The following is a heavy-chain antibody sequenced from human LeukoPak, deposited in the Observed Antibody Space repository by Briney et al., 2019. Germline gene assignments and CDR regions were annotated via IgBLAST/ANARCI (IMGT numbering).Heavy chain of an antibody. J-gene: IGHJ4*02. CDR3: ASVRRGGLGAGGDSLDY. Sequence: PGGSLRLSCAASGFTFDDYAMHWVRQAPGKGREWVSFICSSSSYIYYADSVKGRFTVSRDNAKNSLYLHMNSLRAEDTAVYYCASVRRGGLGAGGDSLDYWGQGTLVTVSS. CDR2: ICSSSSYI. CDR1: GFTFDDYA. V-gene: IGHV3-21*01. D-gene: IGHD3-16*01.